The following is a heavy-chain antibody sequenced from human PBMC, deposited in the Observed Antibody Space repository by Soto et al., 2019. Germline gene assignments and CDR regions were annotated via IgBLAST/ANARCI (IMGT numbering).Heavy chain of an antibody. CDR1: GGSFSGYY. V-gene: IGHV4-34*01. CDR3: AREGVTYYYDSSGYFDY. Sequence: PSETLSLTCAVYGGSFSGYYWSWIRQPPGKGLEWIGEINHSGSTNYNPSLKSRVTISVDTSKNQFSLKLSSVTAADPAVYYCAREGVTYYYDSSGYFDYWGQGTRVTVSS. D-gene: IGHD3-22*01. CDR2: INHSGST. J-gene: IGHJ4*02.